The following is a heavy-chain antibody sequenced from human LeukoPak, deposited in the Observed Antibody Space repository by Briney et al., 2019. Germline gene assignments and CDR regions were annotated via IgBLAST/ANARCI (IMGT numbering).Heavy chain of an antibody. CDR1: GYTFTSYG. D-gene: IGHD3-22*01. Sequence: ASVKVSCKASGYTFTSYGISWVRQAPGQGLEWMGWISAYNGNTNYAQKLQGRVTMTTDTSTSTAYMELRSLRSDDTAVYYCARDSKYYYDSSGYPLWGQGTLVTVSS. V-gene: IGHV1-18*01. CDR2: ISAYNGNT. J-gene: IGHJ4*02. CDR3: ARDSKYYYDSSGYPL.